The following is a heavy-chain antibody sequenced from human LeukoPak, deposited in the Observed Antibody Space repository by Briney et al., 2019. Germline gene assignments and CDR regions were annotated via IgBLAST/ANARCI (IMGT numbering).Heavy chain of an antibody. V-gene: IGHV3-48*03. CDR2: ISSSGSTM. CDR3: ARDRLGYCSGGSCYGDY. Sequence: GGSLRLSCAASGFTFSSYEMNWVRQAPGKGLEWVSYISSSGSTMYYADSVKGRFTISRDKAKNSLYLQMNSLRAEDTAVYYCARDRLGYCSGGSCYGDYWGQGTLVTVSS. J-gene: IGHJ4*02. CDR1: GFTFSSYE. D-gene: IGHD2-15*01.